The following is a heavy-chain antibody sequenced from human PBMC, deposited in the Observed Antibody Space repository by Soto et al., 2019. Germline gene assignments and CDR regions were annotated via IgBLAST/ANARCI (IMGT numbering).Heavy chain of an antibody. CDR3: ARVLRPTKESWHNWFDP. J-gene: IGHJ5*02. CDR2: IIPIFGTA. CDR1: GGTFSSYA. V-gene: IGHV1-69*01. Sequence: QVQLVQSGAEVKKPGSSVKVSCKASGGTFSSYAISWVRQAPGQGLEWMGGIIPIFGTANYAQKFQGRVTITADESTSTAYMELSSLRSEDTAVHYCARVLRPTKESWHNWFDPWGQGTLVTVSS. D-gene: IGHD6-13*01.